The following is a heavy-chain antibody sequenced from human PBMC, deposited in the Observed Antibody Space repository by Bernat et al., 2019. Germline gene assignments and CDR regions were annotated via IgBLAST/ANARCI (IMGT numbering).Heavy chain of an antibody. CDR1: GFTFSSYS. Sequence: EVQLVESGGGLVKPGGSLRLSCAASGFTFSSYSMNWVRQAPGKGLEWVSSISSSSSYIYYADSVKGRFTISRDNAKNSLYLQMNSLRAEDTAVYYCARHLNYYGSGSYYTFDYWGQGTLVTVSS. D-gene: IGHD3-10*01. V-gene: IGHV3-21*01. CDR3: ARHLNYYGSGSYYTFDY. J-gene: IGHJ4*02. CDR2: ISSSSSYI.